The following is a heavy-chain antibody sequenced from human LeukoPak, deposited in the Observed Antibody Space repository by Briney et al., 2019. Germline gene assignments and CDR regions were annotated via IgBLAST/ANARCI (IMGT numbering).Heavy chain of an antibody. J-gene: IGHJ4*02. Sequence: GGSLRLSCAASGFTFSSYSMTWVRQAPGKGLEWVSSISSSSSYIYYADSVKGRFTISRDNSKNTLYLQMNSLRAEDTAVYYCAKDSYSGPFDYWGQGTLVTVSS. CDR1: GFTFSSYS. D-gene: IGHD1-26*01. V-gene: IGHV3-21*04. CDR2: ISSSSSYI. CDR3: AKDSYSGPFDY.